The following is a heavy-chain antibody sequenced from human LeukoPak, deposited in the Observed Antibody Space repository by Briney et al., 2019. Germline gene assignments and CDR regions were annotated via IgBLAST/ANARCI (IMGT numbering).Heavy chain of an antibody. CDR2: IYHSGST. CDR1: GYSISSGYY. CDR3: ARRDSSGWFMFDY. V-gene: IGHV4-38-2*01. J-gene: IGHJ4*02. D-gene: IGHD6-19*01. Sequence: SETLSLTCAVSGYSISSGYYWGWIRQPPGKGLEWIGSIYHSGSTYYNPSLKGRVTISVDTSKNQFSLKLSSVTAADTAVYYCARRDSSGWFMFDYWGQGTLVTVSS.